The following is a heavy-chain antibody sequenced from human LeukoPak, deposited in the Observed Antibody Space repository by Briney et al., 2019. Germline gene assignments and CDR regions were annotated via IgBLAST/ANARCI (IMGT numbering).Heavy chain of an antibody. CDR3: AKARSLAVAGTVMDY. CDR1: GFTFSSYA. V-gene: IGHV3-23*01. J-gene: IGHJ4*02. Sequence: GGSLRLSCAASGFTFSSYAMSWVRQAPGKGLEWVSAISGSGGSTYYADSVKGRFTISRDSSKNTLYLQMNSLRAEDTAVYYCAKARSLAVAGTVMDYWGQGTLATVSS. CDR2: ISGSGGST. D-gene: IGHD6-19*01.